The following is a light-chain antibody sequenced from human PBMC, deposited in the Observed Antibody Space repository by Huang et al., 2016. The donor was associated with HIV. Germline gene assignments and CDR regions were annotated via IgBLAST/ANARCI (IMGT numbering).Light chain of an antibody. CDR1: QTISTY. CDR2: DAS. Sequence: DIQMTQYPSSLSASVGDRVTITCRASQTISTYLNWYQQRPGKAPKLLIYDASTLQSGGPSRFSGSGSGTDFALSIGSLQPEDFATYFCQQSYSTPRTFGQGTRVEIK. V-gene: IGKV1-39*01. CDR3: QQSYSTPRT. J-gene: IGKJ1*01.